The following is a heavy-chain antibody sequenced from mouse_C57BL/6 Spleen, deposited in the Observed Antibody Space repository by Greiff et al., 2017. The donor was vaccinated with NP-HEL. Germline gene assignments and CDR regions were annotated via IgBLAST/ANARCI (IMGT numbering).Heavy chain of an antibody. CDR3: ARSITTVVATPAWFAY. CDR2: IYPRSGNT. CDR1: GYTFTSYG. J-gene: IGHJ3*01. V-gene: IGHV1-81*01. Sequence: VQLQQSGAELARPGASVNLSCKASGYTFTSYGISWVKQRTGQGLEWIGEIYPRSGNTYYNEKFKGKATLTADKSSSTAYMELRSLTSEDSAVYFCARSITTVVATPAWFAYWGQGTLVTVSA. D-gene: IGHD1-1*01.